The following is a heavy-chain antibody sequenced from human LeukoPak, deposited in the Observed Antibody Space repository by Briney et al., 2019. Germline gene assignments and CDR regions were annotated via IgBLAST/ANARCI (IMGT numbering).Heavy chain of an antibody. D-gene: IGHD1-1*01. Sequence: PPGSLTLSCAASGFTFSDYYMSWIRQAPGKGLEWVSYISSSGSTIYYADSGKGRFTISRDNAKNSLYLQMNSLRAEDTAVYYCARGGRVHYYYMDVWGKGTRVTVSS. CDR1: GFTFSDYY. V-gene: IGHV3-11*01. J-gene: IGHJ6*03. CDR3: ARGGRVHYYYMDV. CDR2: ISSSGSTI.